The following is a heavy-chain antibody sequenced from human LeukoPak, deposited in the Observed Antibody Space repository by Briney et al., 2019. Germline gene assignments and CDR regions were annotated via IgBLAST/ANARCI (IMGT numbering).Heavy chain of an antibody. CDR1: GDSVRTSNYY. J-gene: IGHJ4*02. V-gene: IGHV4-61*01. CDR3: ARGQHSYGYFNGFDY. CDR2: IYYSGST. Sequence: SETLSLTCTVSGDSVRTSNYYWSWIRQPPGKGLEWIGYIYYSGSTNYNPSLESRVTMSVDTSKNQFSLKLSSVTAADTAVYYCARGQHSYGYFNGFDYWGQGTLVTVSS. D-gene: IGHD5-18*01.